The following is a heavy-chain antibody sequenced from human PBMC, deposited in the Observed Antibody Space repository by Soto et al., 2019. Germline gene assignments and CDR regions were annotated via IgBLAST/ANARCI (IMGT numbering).Heavy chain of an antibody. CDR2: VYYGGST. Sequence: QLHLQESGPGLVKPSETLSLTCTVSGGSISSSSYYWGWIRQPRGKGLEWIGNVYYGGSTYYNPSLKSRVTISVETSKSQFSLKLSSVTAADTAVYYCAGGDYYHSSGYYFYYYTMDVWGQGTTVTVSS. J-gene: IGHJ6*02. CDR3: AGGDYYHSSGYYFYYYTMDV. CDR1: GGSISSSSYY. D-gene: IGHD3-22*01. V-gene: IGHV4-39*01.